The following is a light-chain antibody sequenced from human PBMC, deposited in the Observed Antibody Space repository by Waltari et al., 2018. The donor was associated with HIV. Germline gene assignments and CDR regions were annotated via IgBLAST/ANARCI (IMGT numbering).Light chain of an antibody. Sequence: SSELTQDPAVSVALGQTVKITCQGDSLRGYYATWYQQKPGQAPIIIIYGNNERPSGIPDRFSGSRSGDTASLTITGAQAEDEADYYCYSRDSSGSLVIFGGGTKVTVL. CDR2: GNN. CDR3: YSRDSSGSLVI. V-gene: IGLV3-19*01. CDR1: SLRGYY. J-gene: IGLJ2*01.